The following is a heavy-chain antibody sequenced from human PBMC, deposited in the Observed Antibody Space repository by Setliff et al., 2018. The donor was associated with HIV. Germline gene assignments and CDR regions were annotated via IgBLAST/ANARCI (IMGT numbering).Heavy chain of an antibody. V-gene: IGHV4-59*01. D-gene: IGHD1-26*01. Sequence: TSETLSLTCTVSGGSISNYYWSWIRQSPEKGLERIGYIHYSGSTNYNPSLKSRVTISLDTSKNQFSLKLSSVTAADTAIYYCARLRDMEWELIGLDYWGRGTLVTVSS. CDR3: ARLRDMEWELIGLDY. CDR2: IHYSGST. J-gene: IGHJ4*02. CDR1: GGSISNYY.